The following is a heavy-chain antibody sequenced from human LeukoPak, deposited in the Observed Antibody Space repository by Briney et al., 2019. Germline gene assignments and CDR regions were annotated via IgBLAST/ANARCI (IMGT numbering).Heavy chain of an antibody. Sequence: GGSLRLSCAASGFTFSSYAISSVRQAPGKGLEWVSAISGSGGSTYYADSVKGRFTISRDNSKSTLYLQMNSLRAEDTAVYYCAKGGTGGGYYFDYWGQGTLVTVSS. V-gene: IGHV3-23*01. CDR1: GFTFSSYA. J-gene: IGHJ4*02. CDR3: AKGGTGGGYYFDY. D-gene: IGHD1-1*01. CDR2: ISGSGGST.